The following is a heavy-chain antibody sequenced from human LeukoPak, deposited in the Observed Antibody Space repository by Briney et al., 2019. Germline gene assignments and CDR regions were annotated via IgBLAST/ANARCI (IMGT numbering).Heavy chain of an antibody. J-gene: IGHJ4*02. CDR2: ISAYNGNT. D-gene: IGHD3/OR15-3a*01. V-gene: IGHV1-18*01. CDR3: ARDLGVDTTMIFFDY. CDR1: GYTFTSFG. Sequence: GASVKVSCKASGYTFTSFGISWVRQAPGQGPEWMGWISAYNGNTNIVQRFQGRVTMTTDTSTNTAHMELRGLRSDDTAVYYCARDLGVDTTMIFFDYWGQGTLVTVSS.